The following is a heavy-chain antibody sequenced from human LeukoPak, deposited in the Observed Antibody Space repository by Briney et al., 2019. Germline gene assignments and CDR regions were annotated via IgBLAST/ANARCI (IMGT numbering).Heavy chain of an antibody. V-gene: IGHV3-53*01. J-gene: IGHJ4*02. D-gene: IGHD3-22*01. Sequence: GGSLRLSCAACGFIVSSNYMSWLRQAPGKGLEWVSVISSGGNTYYADSVKGRFTISRDISKNPLYPQMNGLRAEGTAVYYCARGVRGYYFDYWGQGTLVTVSP. CDR3: ARGVRGYYFDY. CDR1: GFIVSSNY. CDR2: ISSGGNT.